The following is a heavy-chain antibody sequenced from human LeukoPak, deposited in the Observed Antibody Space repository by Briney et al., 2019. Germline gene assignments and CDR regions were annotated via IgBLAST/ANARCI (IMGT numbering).Heavy chain of an antibody. D-gene: IGHD1-26*01. V-gene: IGHV4-39*07. J-gene: IGHJ5*02. CDR3: AGAWGSYSWFDP. CDR2: IYYSGST. Sequence: PSETLSLTCTVSGGSISSSSYYWGWIRQPPGKGLEWIGSIYYSGSTNYNPSLKSRVTISVDTSKNQFSLKLSSVTAADTAVYYCAGAWGSYSWFDPWGQGTLVTVSS. CDR1: GGSISSSSYY.